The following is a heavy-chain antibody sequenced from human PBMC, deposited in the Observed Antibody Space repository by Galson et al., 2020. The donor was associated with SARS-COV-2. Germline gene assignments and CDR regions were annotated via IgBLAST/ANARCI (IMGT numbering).Heavy chain of an antibody. D-gene: IGHD2-2*01. J-gene: IGHJ5*02. Sequence: GGSLRLSCAASGSTFDDYSMHWVRQAPGKGLEWVSGISWNSGSIGYADSVKGRFTISRDNAKNSLYLQMNSLRAEDTALYYCAKADCSSTSCYNWFDPWGQGTLVTVSS. V-gene: IGHV3-9*01. CDR3: AKADCSSTSCYNWFDP. CDR2: ISWNSGSI. CDR1: GSTFDDYS.